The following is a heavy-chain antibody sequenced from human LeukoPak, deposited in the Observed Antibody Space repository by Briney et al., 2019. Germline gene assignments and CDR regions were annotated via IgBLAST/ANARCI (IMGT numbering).Heavy chain of an antibody. V-gene: IGHV3-53*01. D-gene: IGHD2-2*02. CDR1: GFTVSSNY. Sequence: PGESLRLSCAASGFTVSSNYMSWVRQAPGKGLEWVSVIYSGGSTYYADSVKGRFTISRDNSKNTLYLQMNSLRAEDTAVYYCAREGYCSSTSCYTLGDAFDIWGQGTMVTVSS. CDR3: AREGYCSSTSCYTLGDAFDI. J-gene: IGHJ3*02. CDR2: IYSGGST.